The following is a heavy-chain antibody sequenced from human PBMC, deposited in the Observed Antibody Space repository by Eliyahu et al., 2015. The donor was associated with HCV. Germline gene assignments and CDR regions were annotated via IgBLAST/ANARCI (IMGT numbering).Heavy chain of an antibody. Sequence: QVQLVESGGGVVQPGRSLRLSCAASGFTFSSYGMHWVRQAPGKGLEWVAVIWYDGSNKYYADSVKGRFTISRDNSKNTLYLQMNSLRAEDTAVYYCAREYNWNDVEYYFDYWGQGTLVTVSS. CDR1: GFTFSSYG. V-gene: IGHV3-33*01. D-gene: IGHD1-1*01. CDR2: IWYDGSNK. CDR3: AREYNWNDVEYYFDY. J-gene: IGHJ4*02.